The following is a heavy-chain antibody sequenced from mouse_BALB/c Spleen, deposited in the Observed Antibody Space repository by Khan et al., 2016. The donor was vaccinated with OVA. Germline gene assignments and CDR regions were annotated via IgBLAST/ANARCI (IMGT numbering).Heavy chain of an antibody. V-gene: IGHV3-2*02. CDR3: TRSVYYAYAYAMDY. J-gene: IGHJ4*01. CDR1: DYSITSDYA. CDR2: ISYSGST. Sequence: EVQLQESGPGLVKPSQSLSLTCTVTDYSITSDYAWNWIRQFPGNKLEWMGYISYSGSTSYHPSLKSRISFTRDTSKNQFFLQLNSVTPEDTATDYCTRSVYYAYAYAMDYWGQGTSVTVSS. D-gene: IGHD2-2*01.